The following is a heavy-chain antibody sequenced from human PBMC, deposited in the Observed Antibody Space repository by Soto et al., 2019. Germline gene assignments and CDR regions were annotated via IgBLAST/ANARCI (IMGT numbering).Heavy chain of an antibody. CDR3: ARVNCSSTSCSQYSFDY. J-gene: IGHJ4*02. V-gene: IGHV6-1*01. CDR1: GGNVSRTRWA. D-gene: IGHD2-2*01. CDR2: TYYRSKWYS. Sequence: GGNVSRTRWASNCYRHSPSRGLEWLGRTYYRSKWYSDCAVSVKSRITINPDTSKNQLSLQMNSVTPEDTPVYFCARVNCSSTSCSQYSFDYWGQGTLVSVSS.